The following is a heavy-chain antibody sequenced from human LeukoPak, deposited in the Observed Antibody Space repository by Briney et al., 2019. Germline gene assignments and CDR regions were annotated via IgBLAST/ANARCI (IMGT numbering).Heavy chain of an antibody. Sequence: GGSLRLSCAASGFTFNTYNMNWVRQAPGKGLEWVSSISSSNTYIYYADLVKGRFTISRDNAKNSLYLQMNSLRAEDSAVYYCARDGTGYYDSSGYYYVGSSAFNIWGQGTMVTVSS. CDR1: GFTFNTYN. V-gene: IGHV3-21*01. D-gene: IGHD3-22*01. CDR3: ARDGTGYYDSSGYYYVGSSAFNI. J-gene: IGHJ3*02. CDR2: ISSSNTYI.